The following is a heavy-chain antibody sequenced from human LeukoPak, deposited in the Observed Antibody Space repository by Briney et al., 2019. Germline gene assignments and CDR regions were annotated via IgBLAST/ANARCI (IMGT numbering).Heavy chain of an antibody. CDR3: ASQFYYYDSSHRGFGY. Sequence: SETLSLTCAVYGGSFSGYYWSWIRQPPGKGLEWIGEINHSGSTNYNPSLKSRVTISVDTSKNQFSLKLSSVTAADTAAYYCASQFYYYDSSHRGFGYWGQGTLVTVSP. V-gene: IGHV4-34*01. J-gene: IGHJ4*02. CDR2: INHSGST. D-gene: IGHD3-22*01. CDR1: GGSFSGYY.